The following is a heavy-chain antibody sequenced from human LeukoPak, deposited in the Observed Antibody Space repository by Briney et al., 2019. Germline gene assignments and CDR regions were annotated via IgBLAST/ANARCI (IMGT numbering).Heavy chain of an antibody. J-gene: IGHJ6*04. CDR1: GGSISSGGYY. CDR2: IYYSGST. D-gene: IGHD3-10*01. V-gene: IGHV4-31*03. Sequence: SEPLSLTCTVSGGSISSGGYYWSWIRQHPGKGLEWIGYIYYSGSTYYNPSLKSRVTISVDTSKNQFSLKLSSVTAADTAVYYCARGDYGSGSPTQQYYYYGMDVWGKGTTVTVSS. CDR3: ARGDYGSGSPTQQYYYYGMDV.